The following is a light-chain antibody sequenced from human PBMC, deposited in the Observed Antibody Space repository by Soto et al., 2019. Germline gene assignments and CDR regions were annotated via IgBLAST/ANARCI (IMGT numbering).Light chain of an antibody. J-gene: IGLJ3*02. Sequence: QSVLTQPPSMSGAPGQRVTVSCSGSSSNIGAGYNVHWYQQLPGTAPKLLIYGSTNRPSGVPDRFSGSKSGASASLTIAGLLAEDEADYYCQSYDSSLSGSXXGGGTQLTVL. CDR3: QSYDSSLSGSX. V-gene: IGLV1-40*01. CDR1: SSNIGAGYN. CDR2: GST.